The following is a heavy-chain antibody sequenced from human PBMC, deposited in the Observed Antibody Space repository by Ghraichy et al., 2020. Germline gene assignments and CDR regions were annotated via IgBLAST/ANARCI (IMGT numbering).Heavy chain of an antibody. CDR3: ARDRKWELPGDFDY. CDR2: ISSSGSTI. V-gene: IGHV3-11*01. CDR1: GFTFSDYY. D-gene: IGHD1-26*01. J-gene: IGHJ4*02. Sequence: GGSPRLSCAASGFTFSDYYMSWIRQAPGKGLEWVSYISSSGSTIYYADSVKGRFTISRDNAKNSLYLQMNSLRAEDTAVYYCARDRKWELPGDFDYWGQGTLVTVSS.